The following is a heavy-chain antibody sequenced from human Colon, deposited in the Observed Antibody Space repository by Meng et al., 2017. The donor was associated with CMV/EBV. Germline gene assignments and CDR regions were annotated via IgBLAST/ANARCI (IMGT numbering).Heavy chain of an antibody. D-gene: IGHD3-16*01. J-gene: IGHJ6*02. CDR3: ARVWGRGGLTNGLDV. V-gene: IGHV4-39*07. CDR2: IYYSGST. Sequence: WVRQVPGKGLEWIGSIYYSGSTYYNPSLKSRVTMSVDTSKTQLSVKLSSVTAADTAVYYCARVWGRGGLTNGLDVWGQGTTVTVSS.